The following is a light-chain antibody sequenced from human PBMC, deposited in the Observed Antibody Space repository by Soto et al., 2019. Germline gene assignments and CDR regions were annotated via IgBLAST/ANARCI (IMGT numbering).Light chain of an antibody. CDR2: DAS. J-gene: IGKJ3*01. CDR1: QDISNY. Sequence: DIQMTQSPSSLSASVGDRVTITCQASQDISNYLNWYQRKPGKAPKLLIYDASNLETGVPSRFSGSGSGTDITFTISSLQPEDIATYYCQQYDNLPFTFGPGTKVDI. CDR3: QQYDNLPFT. V-gene: IGKV1-33*01.